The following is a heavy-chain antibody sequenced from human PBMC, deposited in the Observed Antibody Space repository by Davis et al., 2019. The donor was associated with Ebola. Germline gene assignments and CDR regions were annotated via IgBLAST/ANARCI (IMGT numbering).Heavy chain of an antibody. CDR1: GGSISSYY. CDR3: ATYNDSSGYYFDY. J-gene: IGHJ4*02. V-gene: IGHV4-59*08. CDR2: FYYSGST. D-gene: IGHD3-22*01. Sequence: MPSETLSLTCTVSGGSISSYYWSWIRQPPGKGLEWIGYFYYSGSTNYSPSLKSRVTISVDTSKNHFSLKLSSVTAADTAVYYCATYNDSSGYYFDYWGQGTLVSVSS.